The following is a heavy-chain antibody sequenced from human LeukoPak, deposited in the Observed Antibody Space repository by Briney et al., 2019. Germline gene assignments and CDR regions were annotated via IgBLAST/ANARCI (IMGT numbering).Heavy chain of an antibody. CDR3: ARDWSSGWSGDAFEM. Sequence: SETLSLTCTVSGDSISSYFWNWVRQPAGKGLEWIGRIYISGGTNYNLSLTSRVTMSVDTSKNQFSLKLSSVTAADTAVYYCARDWSSGWSGDAFEMWGLGTMVTVTS. J-gene: IGHJ3*02. V-gene: IGHV4-4*07. CDR2: IYISGGT. D-gene: IGHD6-19*01. CDR1: GDSISSYF.